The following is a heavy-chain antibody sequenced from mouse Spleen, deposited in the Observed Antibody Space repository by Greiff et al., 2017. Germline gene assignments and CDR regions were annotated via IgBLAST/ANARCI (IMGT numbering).Heavy chain of an antibody. CDR3: AKDGYFLRDDY. D-gene: IGHD2-3*01. CDR1: GYTFISYW. J-gene: IGHJ2*01. V-gene: IGHV1-53*01. Sequence: QVQLQQPGTELVKPGASVKLSCKASGYTFISYWMHWVKQRPGQGLEWIGNINPSNGDTNYNEKFKNKATLTVDKSSSTAYMQLSSLTSEDSAVYYCAKDGYFLRDDYWGQGTALTVSS. CDR2: INPSNGDT.